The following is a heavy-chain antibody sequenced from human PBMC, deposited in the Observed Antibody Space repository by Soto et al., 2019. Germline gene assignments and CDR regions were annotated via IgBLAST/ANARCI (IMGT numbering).Heavy chain of an antibody. CDR2: ISSSSSTI. D-gene: IGHD5-12*01. J-gene: IGHJ4*02. CDR3: ARGRGYSGYGPDY. CDR1: GFNFSSYS. V-gene: IGHV3-48*01. Sequence: GGLLRLSCAASGFNFSSYSMNWVRQAPGKGLEWVSYISSSSSTIYYADSVKGRFTISRDNAKNSLYLQMNSLRAEDTAVYYCARGRGYSGYGPDYWGQGTLVTVSS.